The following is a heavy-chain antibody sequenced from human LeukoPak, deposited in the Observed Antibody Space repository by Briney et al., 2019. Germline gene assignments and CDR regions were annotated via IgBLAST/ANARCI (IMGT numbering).Heavy chain of an antibody. V-gene: IGHV4-34*01. CDR1: GGSFSGYY. J-gene: IGHJ3*02. D-gene: IGHD3-22*01. CDR3: ARVFYDSSHEDAFDI. CDR2: INRGGST. Sequence: SETLSLTCAVHGGSFSGYYWSWMRQPPEKGLEWIGEINRGGSTNYNPSLKSRVSISLDTSKNQFSLKLSSVTAADTAIYYCARVFYDSSHEDAFDIWGQGTMVTVSS.